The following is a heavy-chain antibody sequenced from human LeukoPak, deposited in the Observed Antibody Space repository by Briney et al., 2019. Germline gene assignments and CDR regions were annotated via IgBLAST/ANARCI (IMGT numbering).Heavy chain of an antibody. Sequence: ASVKVSCKASGYTFTGHYIHWVRQAPGQGLEWMGIINASDGSGSYAQKFQSRVTMTRDTPTSTLYMEVSSLRSEDTAVYYCSRKAPHESSGWYFDLWGRGTLVTVSS. CDR1: GYTFTGHY. J-gene: IGHJ2*01. CDR3: SRKAPHESSGWYFDL. D-gene: IGHD6-19*01. CDR2: INASDGSG. V-gene: IGHV1-46*01.